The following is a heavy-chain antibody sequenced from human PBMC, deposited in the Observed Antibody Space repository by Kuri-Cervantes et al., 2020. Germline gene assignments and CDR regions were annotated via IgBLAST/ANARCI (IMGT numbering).Heavy chain of an antibody. CDR1: GFTFRSCW. CDR3: ARVKEWFGAILAFDI. V-gene: IGHV3-7*01. D-gene: IGHD3-10*01. Sequence: GESLKISCAASGFTFRSCWMSWVRQAPGRGLEWVDNIKQAGSEKYYLDSVKGRFTISRDNSKNSLYLQMNSLRAKDTAVYYCARVKEWFGAILAFDIWGQGTMVTVSS. CDR2: IKQAGSEK. J-gene: IGHJ3*02.